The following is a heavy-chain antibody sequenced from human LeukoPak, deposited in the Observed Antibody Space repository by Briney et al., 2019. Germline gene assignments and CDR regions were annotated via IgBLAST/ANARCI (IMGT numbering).Heavy chain of an antibody. J-gene: IGHJ3*02. CDR3: ARNPELGSDSTGYRAFDI. Sequence: GGSLRVSCAASGFTFSTYWMTWVRQTPGKGLEWGANIKEDGSEKYYVDSVKGRFTISRDNAKNSLYLQMNSLRAEDTAVYYCARNPELGSDSTGYRAFDIWGQGIMVTVSS. D-gene: IGHD3-22*01. CDR2: IKEDGSEK. CDR1: GFTFSTYW. V-gene: IGHV3-7*01.